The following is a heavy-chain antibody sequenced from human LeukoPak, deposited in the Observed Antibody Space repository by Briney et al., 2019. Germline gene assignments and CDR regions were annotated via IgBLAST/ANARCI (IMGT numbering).Heavy chain of an antibody. CDR2: ISGSGDST. J-gene: IGHJ4*02. CDR3: AKGQISRSDRFDY. V-gene: IGHV3-23*01. D-gene: IGHD3-3*02. CDR1: GFTLRSYV. Sequence: GGSLRLSCVASGFTLRSYVMNWVRQTPGKGLEWVSSISGSGDSTFYADSVKGRFSISRDNSKNTLYLQVNGLRTEDTAVYYCAKGQISRSDRFDYWGQGTLVTVSS.